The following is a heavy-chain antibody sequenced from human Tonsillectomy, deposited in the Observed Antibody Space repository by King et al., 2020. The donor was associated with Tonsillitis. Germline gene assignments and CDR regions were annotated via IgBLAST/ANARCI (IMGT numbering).Heavy chain of an antibody. CDR2: INTDGDST. Sequence: VQLVESGGGLVQPGGSLRLSCAASGFTFSSSWMHWVRQAPGKGLVWVSRINTDGDSTNYADSVKGRFTMSRDNAKNTLYLQMNSLRAEDTAVYYCAGDRAYGLFDYWGQGTLVTVSS. J-gene: IGHJ4*02. CDR1: GFTFSSSW. V-gene: IGHV3-74*01. CDR3: AGDRAYGLFDY. D-gene: IGHD3-10*01.